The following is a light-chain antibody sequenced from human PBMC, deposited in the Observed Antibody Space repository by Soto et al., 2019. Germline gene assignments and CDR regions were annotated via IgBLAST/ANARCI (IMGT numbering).Light chain of an antibody. J-gene: IGKJ1*01. CDR3: QQYGSYSRT. CDR1: QSISTS. V-gene: IGKV1-5*03. Sequence: STLSAFVGDRVTITCRASQSISTSLAWYQQKPGKAPKLLIYLASSLESGVPARFSGSGSATDFTLSISSLQPDDFATYYCQQYGSYSRTFGQGTKVDIK. CDR2: LAS.